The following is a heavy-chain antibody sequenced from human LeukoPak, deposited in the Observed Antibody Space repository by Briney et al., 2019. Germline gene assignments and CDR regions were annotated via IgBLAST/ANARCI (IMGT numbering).Heavy chain of an antibody. CDR1: GYTFTSYD. D-gene: IGHD5-24*01. J-gene: IGHJ4*02. CDR2: MNPNSGNT. V-gene: IGHV1-8*01. Sequence: ASVKVSCKASGYTFTSYDINWVRQATGQGLEWMGWMNPNSGNTGYAQKFQGRVTMTRNTSISTAYMELSSLRSEDTAVYYCARGHPSSRDGYTIGYWGQGTLVTVSS. CDR3: ARGHPSSRDGYTIGY.